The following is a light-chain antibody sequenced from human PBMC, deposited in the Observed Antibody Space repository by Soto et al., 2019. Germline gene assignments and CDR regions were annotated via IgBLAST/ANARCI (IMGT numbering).Light chain of an antibody. V-gene: IGKV1-39*01. CDR2: AAS. J-gene: IGKJ2*01. CDR3: QQRYTYPFT. Sequence: DIPMTQSPSFLSASVGDRVTITCRASQGISSHLDWYQQKPGKAPKLLIYAASTLQSGVPSSFSGSGSETEFALTISSLQPEDFATYYCQQRYTYPFTFGQGTKLQIK. CDR1: QGISSH.